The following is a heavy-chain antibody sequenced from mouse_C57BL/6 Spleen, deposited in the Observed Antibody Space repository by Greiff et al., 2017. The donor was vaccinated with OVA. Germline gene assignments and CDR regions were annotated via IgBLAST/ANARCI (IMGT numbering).Heavy chain of an antibody. J-gene: IGHJ2*01. D-gene: IGHD1-1*01. V-gene: IGHV1-15*01. CDR2: IDPETGGT. CDR1: GYTFTDYE. Sequence: VQLQQSGAELVRPGASVTLSCKASGYTFTDYEMHWVKQTPVHGLEWIGAIDPETGGTAYNQKFKGKARLTADKSSSTAYMELRSLTSENSAVYYCTRDYGRDYWGQGTTLTVSS. CDR3: TRDYGRDY.